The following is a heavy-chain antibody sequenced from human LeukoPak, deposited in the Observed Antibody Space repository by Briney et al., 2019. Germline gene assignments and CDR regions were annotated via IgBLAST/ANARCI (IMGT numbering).Heavy chain of an antibody. CDR3: ARGHYDMDV. CDR2: INEDGSQK. J-gene: IGHJ6*02. CDR1: GLTLSRHW. V-gene: IGHV3-7*05. Sequence: GGSLRLSCAASGLTLSRHWMSWVRQAPGIGLEWVANINEDGSQKHHVDSVKGRFSISRDNAKNSLNLQMNSLRAEDTAVYYCARGHYDMDVWGQGTPVTVSS.